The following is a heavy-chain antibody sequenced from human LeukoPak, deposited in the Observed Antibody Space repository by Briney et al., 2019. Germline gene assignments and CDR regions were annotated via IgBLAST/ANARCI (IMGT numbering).Heavy chain of an antibody. J-gene: IGHJ3*02. CDR3: ARDGSADAFDI. V-gene: IGHV1-2*02. CDR2: INPNSGGT. CDR1: GYTFTGYY. Sequence: ASVKVSCKASGYTFTGYYLHWVRLAPGQGFEWMGWINPNSGGTNYAQRFQGRVTMTRDMSTSTVYMELSSLRSEDTAVYYCARDGSADAFDIWGQGTMVTVSS. D-gene: IGHD1-26*01.